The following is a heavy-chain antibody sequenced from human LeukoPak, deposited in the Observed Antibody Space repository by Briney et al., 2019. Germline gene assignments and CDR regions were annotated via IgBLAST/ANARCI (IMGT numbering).Heavy chain of an antibody. V-gene: IGHV4-59*01. J-gene: IGHJ6*02. CDR1: GFTFSSYA. CDR3: ARAPGNYYYYYGMDV. CDR2: IYYSGST. Sequence: GSLRLSCAASGFTFSSYAMSWFRQAPGKGLEWIGYIYYSGSTNYNPSLKSRVTISVDTSKNQFSLKLSSVTAADTAVYYCARAPGNYYYYYGMDVWGQGTTVTVSS.